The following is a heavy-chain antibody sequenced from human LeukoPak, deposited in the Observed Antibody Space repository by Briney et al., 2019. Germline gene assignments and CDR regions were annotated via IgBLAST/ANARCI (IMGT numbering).Heavy chain of an antibody. CDR1: GGSISSSSYY. J-gene: IGHJ5*02. Sequence: SSETLSLTCTVSGGSISSSSYYWGSIRQPPGKGLEWIGVISYSGSTYYNPSLKSRVTISADTPRNQFSLKLSSVTATDTAVYYCASGGSSSWYRWFDPWGQGTLVTVSS. CDR3: ASGGSSSWYRWFDP. V-gene: IGHV4-39*01. CDR2: ISYSGST. D-gene: IGHD6-13*01.